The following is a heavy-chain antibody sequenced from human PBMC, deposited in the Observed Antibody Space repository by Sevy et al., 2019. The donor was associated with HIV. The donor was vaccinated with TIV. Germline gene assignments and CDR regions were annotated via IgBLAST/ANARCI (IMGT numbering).Heavy chain of an antibody. Sequence: GGSLRLSCAASGFTFSSYSMNWVRQAPGKGLEWVLYISSSSSTIYYASSVKGRFTISRNNAKNSLYLKMSSLRDEDTAVYYCARDDRVHSGSHFDYWGQGTLVTVSS. V-gene: IGHV3-48*02. D-gene: IGHD3-10*01. CDR2: ISSSSSTI. CDR3: ARDDRVHSGSHFDY. J-gene: IGHJ4*02. CDR1: GFTFSSYS.